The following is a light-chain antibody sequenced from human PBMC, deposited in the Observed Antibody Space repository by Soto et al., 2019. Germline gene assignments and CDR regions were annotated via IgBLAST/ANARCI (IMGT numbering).Light chain of an antibody. CDR2: DNY. J-gene: IGLJ2*01. V-gene: IGLV1-51*01. CDR3: VAWYTSRTTTVL. CDR1: SSNIESNF. Sequence: QSVLTQPPSVSAAPGQTVIISCSGSSSNIESNFVSWYQQLPGTAPTLLIFDNYKRPSGIPDRFSGSKSGTSATLGITGLQTGDEADYYCVAWYTSRTTTVLFGGGTKLTVL.